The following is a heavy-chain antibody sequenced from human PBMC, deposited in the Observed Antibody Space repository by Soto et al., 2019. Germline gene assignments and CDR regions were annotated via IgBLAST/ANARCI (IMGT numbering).Heavy chain of an antibody. CDR3: AKLESYSSSWYSVLTPGCFWY. V-gene: IGHV3-30*18. CDR2: ISYDGSNK. CDR1: GFTFSSYG. J-gene: IGHJ4*02. Sequence: PGGSLRLSCAASGFTFSSYGMHWVRQAPGKGLEWVAVISYDGSNKYYAYSVKGRFTISRDNSKNTLYLQMNSLRAEDTAVYYCAKLESYSSSWYSVLTPGCFWYWGRGTLVAVGS. D-gene: IGHD6-13*01.